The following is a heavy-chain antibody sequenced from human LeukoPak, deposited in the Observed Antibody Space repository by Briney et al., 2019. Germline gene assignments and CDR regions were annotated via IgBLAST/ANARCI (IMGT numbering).Heavy chain of an antibody. CDR1: GFTFTSSA. V-gene: IGHV1-58*02. CDR3: AATYYYDSSGYYYIDY. D-gene: IGHD3-22*01. J-gene: IGHJ4*02. CDR2: IVAGSGNT. Sequence: SVKVSCKASGFTFTSSAMQWVRQARGQRLEWIGWIVAGSGNTNYAQKFQERVTITRDMSTSTAYMELSSLRSEDTAVYYCAATYYYDSSGYYYIDYWGQGTLVTVSS.